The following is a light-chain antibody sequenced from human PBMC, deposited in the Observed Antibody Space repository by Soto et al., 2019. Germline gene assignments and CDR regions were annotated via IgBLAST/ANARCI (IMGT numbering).Light chain of an antibody. J-gene: IGKJ1*01. CDR3: QQYNSYKT. CDR2: DAS. Sequence: IPMTQSPSTLSAYVGDRVTITCRASQSISSWLAWYQQKPGKAPKLLIYDASSLESGVPSRFSGSGSGTEFTLTISSLQPDDFATYYCQQYNSYKTFGQGTKVDIK. V-gene: IGKV1-5*01. CDR1: QSISSW.